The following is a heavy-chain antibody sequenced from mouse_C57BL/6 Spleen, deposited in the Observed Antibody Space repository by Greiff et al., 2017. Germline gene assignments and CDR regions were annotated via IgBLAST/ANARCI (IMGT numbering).Heavy chain of an antibody. CDR3: AGTPINLLGWYFDV. D-gene: IGHD1-1*01. Sequence: VQLQQSGPVLVKPGASVKMSCTASGYTFTDYYMNWVKQSHGKSLEWIGVINPYNGGTSYNQKFKGKATLTVDKSSSTAYMELNSLTSEDSAVYYCAGTPINLLGWYFDVWGTGTTVTVSS. CDR1: GYTFTDYY. J-gene: IGHJ1*03. CDR2: INPYNGGT. V-gene: IGHV1-19*01.